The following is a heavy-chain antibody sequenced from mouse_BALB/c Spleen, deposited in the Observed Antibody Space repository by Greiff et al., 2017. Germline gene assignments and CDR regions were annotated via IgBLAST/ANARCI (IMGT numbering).Heavy chain of an antibody. D-gene: IGHD4-1*02. CDR3: ARSTGTSWYFDV. Sequence: LQESGPELVRPGVSVKISCKGSGYTFTDYAMHWVKQSHAKSLEWIGVISTYYGNTNYNQKFKGKATMTVDKSSSTAYMELARLTSEDSAIYYCARSTGTSWYFDVWGAGTTVTVSS. V-gene: IGHV1-67*01. CDR1: GYTFTDYA. CDR2: ISTYYGNT. J-gene: IGHJ1*01.